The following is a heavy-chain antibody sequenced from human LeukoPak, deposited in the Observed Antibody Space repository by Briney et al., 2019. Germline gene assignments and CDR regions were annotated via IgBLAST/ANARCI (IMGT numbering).Heavy chain of an antibody. V-gene: IGHV1-3*01. Sequence: GASVKVSCKASGYTFTSYAMHWVRQAPGQRLEWMGWINAGNGNTKYSQKFQGRVTITRDTSASTAYMELSGLRSEDTAVYYCARAARGSGSYYGHFDYWGQGTLVTVSS. CDR3: ARAARGSGSYYGHFDY. D-gene: IGHD3-10*01. J-gene: IGHJ4*02. CDR1: GYTFTSYA. CDR2: INAGNGNT.